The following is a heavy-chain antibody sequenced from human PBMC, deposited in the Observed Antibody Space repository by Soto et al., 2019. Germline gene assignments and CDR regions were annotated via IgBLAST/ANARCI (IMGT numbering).Heavy chain of an antibody. CDR2: IIPIFGTA. V-gene: IGHV1-69*13. J-gene: IGHJ5*02. CDR3: ARQWLDGNNWFDP. CDR1: GGTFSSYA. D-gene: IGHD6-19*01. Sequence: SVKVSCKASGGTFSSYAISWVRQAPGQGLEWMGGIIPIFGTANYAQKFQGRVTITADESTSTAYMELSSLRSEDTAVYYCARQWLDGNNWFDPWGQGTLVTVSS.